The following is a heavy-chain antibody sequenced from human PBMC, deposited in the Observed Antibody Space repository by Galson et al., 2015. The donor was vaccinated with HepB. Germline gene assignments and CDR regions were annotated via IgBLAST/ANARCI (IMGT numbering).Heavy chain of an antibody. CDR1: GGSISSSSYY. CDR3: ARQKAAAGAFDI. CDR2: IYYSGST. Sequence: LSLTCTVSGGSISSSSYYWGWIRQPPGKGLEWIGSIYYSGSTYYNPSLKSRVTISVDTSKNQFSLKLSSVTAADTAVYYCARQKAAAGAFDIWGQGTMVTVSS. J-gene: IGHJ3*02. D-gene: IGHD6-13*01. V-gene: IGHV4-39*01.